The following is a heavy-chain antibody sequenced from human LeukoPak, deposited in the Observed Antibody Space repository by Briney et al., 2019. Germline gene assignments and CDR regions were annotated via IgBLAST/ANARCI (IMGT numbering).Heavy chain of an antibody. CDR1: GFTFSNYA. V-gene: IGHV3-23*01. Sequence: GGSLRLSCAASGFTFSNYAMSWVRQAPGKGLEWVSAISGSGGSTYYAGSVKGRFTISRDNSKSTLYLQMDSLRAEDTAMYYCANDYGDYEVYFDYWGQGTLVTVSS. CDR2: ISGSGGST. CDR3: ANDYGDYEVYFDY. J-gene: IGHJ4*02. D-gene: IGHD4-17*01.